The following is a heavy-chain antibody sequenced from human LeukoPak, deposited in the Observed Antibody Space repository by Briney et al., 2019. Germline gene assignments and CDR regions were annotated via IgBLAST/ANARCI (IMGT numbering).Heavy chain of an antibody. D-gene: IGHD1-14*01. CDR1: GYTFTSYG. Sequence: GASVKVSCKASGYTFTSYGISWVRQAPGQGLEWMGWINPNSGGTKYAQKFQGRVTMTRDTSISTAYMELSRLRSDDTAVYYCATLTQSLWGQGTLVTVSS. CDR2: INPNSGGT. J-gene: IGHJ4*02. CDR3: ATLTQSL. V-gene: IGHV1-2*02.